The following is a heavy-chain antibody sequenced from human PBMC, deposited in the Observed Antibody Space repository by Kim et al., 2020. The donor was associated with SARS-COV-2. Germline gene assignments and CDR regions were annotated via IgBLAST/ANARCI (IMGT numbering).Heavy chain of an antibody. CDR2: IDPSDSYT. Sequence: GESLKISCKGSGYSFTSYWISWLRQMPGKGLEWMGRIDPSDSYTNYSPSFQGHVTISADKSISTAYLQWSSLKASDTAMYYCASSHYGSGSYSDYWGQGTLVTVSS. V-gene: IGHV5-10-1*01. CDR1: GYSFTSYW. D-gene: IGHD3-10*01. CDR3: ASSHYGSGSYSDY. J-gene: IGHJ4*02.